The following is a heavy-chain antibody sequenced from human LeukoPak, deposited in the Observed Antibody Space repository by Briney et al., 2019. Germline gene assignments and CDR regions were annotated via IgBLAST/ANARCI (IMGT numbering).Heavy chain of an antibody. CDR3: ARDPRQRNWFDP. J-gene: IGHJ5*02. V-gene: IGHV1-69*13. CDR2: IIPIFGTA. CDR1: GGTFSSYA. Sequence: SVKVSCKASGGTFSSYAISWVRQAPGQGLEWMGGIIPIFGTANYAQKFQGRVTTTADESTSTAYMELSSLRSEDTAVYYCARDPRQRNWFDPWGQGTLVTVSS.